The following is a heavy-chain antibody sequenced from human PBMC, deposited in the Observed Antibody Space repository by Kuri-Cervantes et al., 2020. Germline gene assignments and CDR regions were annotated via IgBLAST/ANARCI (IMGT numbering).Heavy chain of an antibody. Sequence: ASVKVSCKASGYTFTGYYIHWVRQAPGQGLEWMGLIDPNSGDKRYPQKFQGRVTMTLDTSISTAYMELSRLRSDDTAVYYCARRRGGLPLDYWGQGTLVTVSS. CDR1: GYTFTGYY. J-gene: IGHJ4*02. CDR2: IDPNSGDK. CDR3: ARRRGGLPLDY. V-gene: IGHV1-2*02. D-gene: IGHD1-26*01.